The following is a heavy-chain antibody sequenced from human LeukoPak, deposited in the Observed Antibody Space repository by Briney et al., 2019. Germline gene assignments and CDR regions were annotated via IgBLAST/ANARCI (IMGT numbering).Heavy chain of an antibody. CDR1: GYTFTKYF. CDR3: ARDDYGDLQYFEN. V-gene: IGHV1-2*02. CDR2: INPNGGGT. Sequence: ASVKVSCKASGYTFTKYFLHWVRQAPGQGPEWMGWINPNGGGTIYAQKFQGRVTMTRDTSISTAYMEVSRLTSDDTAVYYCARDDYGDLQYFENWGQGTLVTVSS. D-gene: IGHD4-17*01. J-gene: IGHJ4*02.